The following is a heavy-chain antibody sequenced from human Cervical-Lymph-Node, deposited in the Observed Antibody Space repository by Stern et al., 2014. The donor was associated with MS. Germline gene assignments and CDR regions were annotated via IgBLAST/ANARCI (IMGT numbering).Heavy chain of an antibody. J-gene: IGHJ4*02. CDR1: GFTFTSYW. D-gene: IGHD3-22*01. V-gene: IGHV3-7*01. CDR3: AKGGRGYSDGSDYSLDS. Sequence: EVQLVESGGGLVQPGGSLRLSCAASGFTFTSYWMNWVRQAPGKGLEWVANLKKDGSEKYYVGSVKGRFTISRDNAKNSLTLQMTSLRGEDTAVYYCAKGGRGYSDGSDYSLDSWGQGTLVTVSS. CDR2: LKKDGSEK.